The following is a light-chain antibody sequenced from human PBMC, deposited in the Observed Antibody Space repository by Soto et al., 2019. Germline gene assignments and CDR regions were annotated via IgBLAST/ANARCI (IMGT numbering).Light chain of an antibody. CDR2: DVT. J-gene: IGLJ1*01. Sequence: QSALTQPRSVSGSPGQSVTISCTGTSGYVGGYNYVSWYQQHPGKAPKLMIYDVTKRPSGVPDRFSGSKSGNTASLTISGLQAEDEAYYYCCSYAGSYTYVFGTGTKVTVL. CDR1: SGYVGGYNY. CDR3: CSYAGSYTYV. V-gene: IGLV2-11*01.